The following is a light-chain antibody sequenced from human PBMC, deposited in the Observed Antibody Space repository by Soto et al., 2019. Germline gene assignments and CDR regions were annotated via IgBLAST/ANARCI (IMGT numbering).Light chain of an antibody. CDR1: SFNIGSNY. CDR3: AAGDDSLSGYV. V-gene: IGLV1-47*02. J-gene: IGLJ1*01. CDR2: SNN. Sequence: QSVLTQPPSASGTPGQRVTISCSGSSFNIGSNYVYWYQQLPGTAPKLLIYSNNQRPSGVPDRFSGSKSGTSASLAISGLRSEDEADYYCAAGDDSLSGYVFGTGTKVTVL.